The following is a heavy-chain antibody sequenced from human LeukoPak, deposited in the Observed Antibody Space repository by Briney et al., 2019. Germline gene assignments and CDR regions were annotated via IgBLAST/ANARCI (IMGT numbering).Heavy chain of an antibody. V-gene: IGHV3-23*01. CDR3: AKDHSSGWPDCFDY. D-gene: IGHD6-19*01. J-gene: IGHJ4*02. CDR1: GFTFSRNG. Sequence: GGTLRLSCAASGFTFSRNGMTWVRQAPGKGLEWVSAISGSGGNTYYADSVKGRFTISRDNSKNTLYLQMNSLRAEDTAVYYCAKDHSSGWPDCFDYWGQGALVTVSS. CDR2: ISGSGGNT.